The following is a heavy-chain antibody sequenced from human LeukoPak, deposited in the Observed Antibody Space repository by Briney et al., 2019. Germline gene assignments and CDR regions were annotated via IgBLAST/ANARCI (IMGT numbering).Heavy chain of an antibody. CDR3: ARDNPPDY. CDR1: GFTFSSSW. CDR2: IKQDGSEK. Sequence: GGSPRLSCAASGFTFSSSWMSWVRQAPGKGLEWVANIKQDGSEKSYVESVRGRFTISRDNAKNSLYLQLNSLRAEDTALYYCARDNPPDYWGQGTLVTVSS. V-gene: IGHV3-7*03. J-gene: IGHJ4*02.